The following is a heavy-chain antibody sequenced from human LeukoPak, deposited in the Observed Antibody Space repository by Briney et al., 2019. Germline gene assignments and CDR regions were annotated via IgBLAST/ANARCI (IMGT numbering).Heavy chain of an antibody. CDR2: ISSSSSYI. J-gene: IGHJ4*02. V-gene: IGHV3-21*01. CDR3: ARNGRTGHFDY. CDR1: GFTFSSYS. Sequence: GGSLRLSCAASGFTFSSYSMNWVRQAPGKGLEWVSSISSSSSYIYYADSVKGRFIISRDNAKNSLYLQMNSLRAEDTAVYYCARNGRTGHFDYWGQGTLVTVSS.